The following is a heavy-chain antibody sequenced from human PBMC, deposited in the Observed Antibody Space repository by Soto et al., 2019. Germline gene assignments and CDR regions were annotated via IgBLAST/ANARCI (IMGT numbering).Heavy chain of an antibody. CDR3: ARYCSGGSCFDWFDP. J-gene: IGHJ5*02. V-gene: IGHV4-59*06. D-gene: IGHD2-15*01. CDR1: NGSISSYY. CDR2: IYYSGKA. Sequence: SETLSLTCTVSNGSISSYYWSWIRQHPGKGLEWIGYIYYSGKAYYNPSLKSRVDISIDTSKSQFSLRLRSVTAADTAVYYCARYCSGGSCFDWFDPWGQGTLVTVSS.